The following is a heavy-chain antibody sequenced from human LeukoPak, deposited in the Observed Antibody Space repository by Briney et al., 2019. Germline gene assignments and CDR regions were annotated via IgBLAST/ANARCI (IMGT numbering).Heavy chain of an antibody. Sequence: GGSLRLSCAASGFTFSSYGMHWVRQAPGTGLEWVAFIHFDGSTKYSGDSVKGRFTISRDNSKNTLYLQMNSLRPEDTAVYYCAKDQCTRTSCDGYPGYWGQGSLVTVSS. CDR2: IHFDGSTK. D-gene: IGHD2-2*01. CDR1: GFTFSSYG. CDR3: AKDQCTRTSCDGYPGY. J-gene: IGHJ4*02. V-gene: IGHV3-30*02.